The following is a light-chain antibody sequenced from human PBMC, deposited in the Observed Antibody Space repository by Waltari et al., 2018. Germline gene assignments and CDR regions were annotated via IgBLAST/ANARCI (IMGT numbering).Light chain of an antibody. Sequence: IVMTQSPDSLAVSLGERATISCRSSQTILPSSNNKNYLAWYQQKPGQPPRLLIYWASTREAGVPDRFSGSGAGTEVTLKISRVEAEDVGVYFCLQATQFPLTFGGGTKLEIK. V-gene: IGKV4-1*01. CDR1: QTILPSSNNKNY. J-gene: IGKJ4*01. CDR3: LQATQFPLT. CDR2: WAS.